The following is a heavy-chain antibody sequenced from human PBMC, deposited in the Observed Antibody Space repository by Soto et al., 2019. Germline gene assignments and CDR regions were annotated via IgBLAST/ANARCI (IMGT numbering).Heavy chain of an antibody. J-gene: IGHJ5*02. CDR2: INAGNGNT. CDR1: GYTFTSYA. V-gene: IGHV1-3*01. Sequence: ASVKVSCKASGYTFTSYAMHWVRQAPGQRLEWMGWINAGNGNTKYSQKFQGRVTITRDTTASTAYMELSSLRSEDKAVYYCARNRPDPLTGDIVWFDPWGQGTLVTVSS. CDR3: ARNRPDPLTGDIVWFDP. D-gene: IGHD7-27*01.